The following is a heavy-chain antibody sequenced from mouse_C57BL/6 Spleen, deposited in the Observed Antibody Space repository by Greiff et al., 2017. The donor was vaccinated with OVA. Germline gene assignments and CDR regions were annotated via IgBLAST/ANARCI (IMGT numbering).Heavy chain of an antibody. CDR2: IDPADSYT. D-gene: IGHD3-3*01. CDR3: ARGQRDAMDY. Sequence: QVQLQQPGAELVKPGASVKLSCKASGYTFTSYWMQWVKQRPGQGLEWIGGIDPADSYTNYNQKLKGKATMTVDKSSSTAYMQRSSLTSEDSAVYYCARGQRDAMDYWGQGTSVTVSS. CDR1: GYTFTSYW. J-gene: IGHJ4*01. V-gene: IGHV1-50*01.